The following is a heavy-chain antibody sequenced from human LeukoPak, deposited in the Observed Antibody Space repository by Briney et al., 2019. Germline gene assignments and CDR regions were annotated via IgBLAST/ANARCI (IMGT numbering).Heavy chain of an antibody. Sequence: GGSLRLSCAASGFTFSNYWMHWVRQAPGKGLVWVSRINSDGSSTSYADSVKGRFTISRDNAKNTLYLQMNSLRAEDTAVYYCAVVSSGYLPDDYWGQGTLVTVSS. J-gene: IGHJ4*02. D-gene: IGHD3-22*01. CDR3: AVVSSGYLPDDY. V-gene: IGHV3-74*01. CDR2: INSDGSST. CDR1: GFTFSNYW.